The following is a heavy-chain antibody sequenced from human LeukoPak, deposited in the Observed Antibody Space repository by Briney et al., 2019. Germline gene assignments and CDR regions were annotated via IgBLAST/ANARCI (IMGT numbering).Heavy chain of an antibody. CDR3: ARIGVWFGEGNLSGYFDY. CDR1: GGSISSSSYY. V-gene: IGHV4-39*01. Sequence: TPSETLSLSCTVSGGSISSSSYYWGWIRQPPGKGLEWIGSIYYSGSTYYNPSLKSRVTISVDTSKNQFSLKLTSVTAADTAVYYCARIGVWFGEGNLSGYFDYWGQGILVTVSS. CDR2: IYYSGST. J-gene: IGHJ4*02. D-gene: IGHD3-10*01.